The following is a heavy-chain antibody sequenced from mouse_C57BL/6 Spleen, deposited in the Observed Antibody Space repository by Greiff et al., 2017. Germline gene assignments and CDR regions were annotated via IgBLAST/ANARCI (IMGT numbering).Heavy chain of an antibody. Sequence: EVKLMESGGGLVQPGGSLSLSCAASGFTFTDYYMSWVRQPPGKALEWLGFIRNKANGYTTEYSASVKGRFTISRDNSHSILYLQMNALRAEDSATYYCARYISFYYAMDYWGQGTSVTVSS. CDR2: IRNKANGYTT. V-gene: IGHV7-3*01. J-gene: IGHJ4*01. CDR3: ARYISFYYAMDY. CDR1: GFTFTDYY. D-gene: IGHD2-12*01.